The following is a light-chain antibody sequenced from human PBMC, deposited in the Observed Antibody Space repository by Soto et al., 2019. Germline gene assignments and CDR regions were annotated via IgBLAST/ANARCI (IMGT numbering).Light chain of an antibody. J-gene: IGKJ1*01. V-gene: IGKV3-20*01. CDR1: HSVSSD. CDR2: GAS. CDR3: QQYGSSPSWT. Sequence: EIVMTQSPATLSVSPGERATLSCRASHSVSSDLAWYQQKPGQAPRLLIYGASTRAIGIPDRFSGSGSGTDFTLTISRLEPEDFAVYYCQQYGSSPSWTFGQGTKVDIK.